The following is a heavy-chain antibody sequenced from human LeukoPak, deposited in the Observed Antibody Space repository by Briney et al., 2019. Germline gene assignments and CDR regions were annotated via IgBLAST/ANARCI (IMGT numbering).Heavy chain of an antibody. V-gene: IGHV4-39*07. Sequence: PSETLSLTCTVSGGSISSSSYYWGWIRQPPGKGLEWIGSIYYSGSTNYNPSLKSRVTMSVDTSKNQFSLKLSSVTAADTAVYYCARDSSDYDFWSGYTMDVWGKGTTVTVSS. CDR2: IYYSGST. J-gene: IGHJ6*03. D-gene: IGHD3-3*01. CDR3: ARDSSDYDFWSGYTMDV. CDR1: GGSISSSSYY.